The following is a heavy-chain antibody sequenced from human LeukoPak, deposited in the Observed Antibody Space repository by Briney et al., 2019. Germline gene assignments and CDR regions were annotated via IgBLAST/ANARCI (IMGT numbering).Heavy chain of an antibody. J-gene: IGHJ6*03. CDR1: GSTFSSYA. CDR3: AKAGVVNHYYYMDV. CDR2: ISGSGGST. V-gene: IGHV3-23*01. Sequence: GGSLRLSCAASGSTFSSYAMSWVRQAPGKGLEWVSAISGSGGSTYYADSVKGRFTISRDNSKNTLYLQMNSLRAEDTAVYYCAKAGVVNHYYYMDVWGKGTTVTVSS. D-gene: IGHD4-23*01.